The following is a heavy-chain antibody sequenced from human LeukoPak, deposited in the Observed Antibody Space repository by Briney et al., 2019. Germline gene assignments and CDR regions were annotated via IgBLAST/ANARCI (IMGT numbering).Heavy chain of an antibody. D-gene: IGHD3-10*01. J-gene: IGHJ5*02. CDR2: IYYSGST. V-gene: IGHV4-59*01. CDR1: GGSISSYY. CDR3: ARGHPYYYGSGSYYKPNWFDP. Sequence: SETLSLTCTVSGGSISSYYWSWIRQPPGKGPEWIGYIYYSGSTNYNPSLKSRVTISVDTSKNQFSLKLSSVTAADTAVYYCARGHPYYYGSGSYYKPNWFDPWGQGTLVTVSS.